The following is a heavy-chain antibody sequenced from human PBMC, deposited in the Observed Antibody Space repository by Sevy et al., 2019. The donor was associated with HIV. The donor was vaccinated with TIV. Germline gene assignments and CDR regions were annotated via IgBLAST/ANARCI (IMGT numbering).Heavy chain of an antibody. CDR3: AKGPGQVPAENWFDP. CDR2: ISGSGGST. CDR1: GFTFSSYA. V-gene: IGHV3-23*01. J-gene: IGHJ5*02. Sequence: GGSLRLSCAASGFTFSSYAMSWVRQAPGKGLEWVSAISGSGGSTYYADSVKGRFTISRDNSKNTLYLQMNSLRAEDTAVYYCAKGPGQVPAENWFDPWGQGTLVTVSS. D-gene: IGHD2-2*01.